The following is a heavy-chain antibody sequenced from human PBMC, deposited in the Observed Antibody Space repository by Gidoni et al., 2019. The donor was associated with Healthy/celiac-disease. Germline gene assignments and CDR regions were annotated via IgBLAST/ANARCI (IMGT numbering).Heavy chain of an antibody. CDR1: GFNCGSDA. D-gene: IGHD3-10*01. V-gene: IGHV3-23*04. CDR2: VSVSGGST. J-gene: IGHJ4*01. Sequence: EVQLVESGGGLVKPGGALRRSWAGPGFNCGSDAMSCVRQAPGKELEWVSSVSVSGGSTYYADSVKRRFTISRDNSNNTLYLQMNSLRAEDTAVYYFAKLLWFGVLSQFDYWCHGTLVTVSS. CDR3: AKLLWFGVLSQFDY.